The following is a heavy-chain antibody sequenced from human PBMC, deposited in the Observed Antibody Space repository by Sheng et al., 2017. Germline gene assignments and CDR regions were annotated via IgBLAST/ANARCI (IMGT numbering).Heavy chain of an antibody. CDR3: ARVPILRFLEWSQTNYYYYMDV. CDR2: ISAYNGNT. J-gene: IGHJ6*03. CDR1: GYTFTSYG. V-gene: IGHV1-18*01. D-gene: IGHD3-3*01. Sequence: QVQLVQSGAEVKKPGASVKVSCKASGYTFTSYGISWVRQAPGQGLEWMGWISAYNGNTNYAQKLQGRVTMTTDTSTSTAYMELRSLRSDDTAVYYCARVPILRFLEWSQTNYYYYMDVWGKGTTVHRLL.